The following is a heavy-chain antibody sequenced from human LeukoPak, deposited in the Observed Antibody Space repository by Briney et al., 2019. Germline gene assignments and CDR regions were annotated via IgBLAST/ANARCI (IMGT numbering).Heavy chain of an antibody. Sequence: TLSLTCTVSGGSISSGGYYWSWIRQHPGKGLEWIGYIYYSGSTYYNPSLRSRVTISVDTSKNQFSLKLSSVTAADTAVYYCARLGYCSSTSCYIGWFDPWGQGTLVTVSS. D-gene: IGHD2-2*02. CDR3: ARLGYCSSTSCYIGWFDP. J-gene: IGHJ5*02. CDR2: IYYSGST. CDR1: GGSISSGGYY. V-gene: IGHV4-31*03.